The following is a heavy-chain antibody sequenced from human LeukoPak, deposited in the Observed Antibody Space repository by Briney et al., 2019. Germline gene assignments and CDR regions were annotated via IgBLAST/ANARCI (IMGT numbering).Heavy chain of an antibody. Sequence: SETLSLTCTVSGGSISNYYWSWLRQPAGKGLEWIGRMYTSGSTHYNPSLKSRVTMSVATSKNQFSLNLRSVTAADTAVYYCARGVDFWSGYQNWFDPWGQGTLVSVSS. J-gene: IGHJ5*02. D-gene: IGHD3-3*01. CDR3: ARGVDFWSGYQNWFDP. CDR2: MYTSGST. CDR1: GGSISNYY. V-gene: IGHV4-4*07.